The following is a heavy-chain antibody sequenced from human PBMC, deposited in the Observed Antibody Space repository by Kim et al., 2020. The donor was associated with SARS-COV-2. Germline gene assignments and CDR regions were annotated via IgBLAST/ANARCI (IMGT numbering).Heavy chain of an antibody. J-gene: IGHJ3*02. D-gene: IGHD6-19*01. Sequence: SGPTLVNPTQTLTLTCTFSGFSLSTSGMCVSWIRQPPGKALEWLALIDWDDDKYYSTSLKTRLTISKDTSKNQVVLTMTNMDPVDTATYYCARISAGVEQWPLGAFDIWGQGTMVTVSS. CDR2: IDWDDDK. CDR3: ARISAGVEQWPLGAFDI. CDR1: GFSLSTSGMC. V-gene: IGHV2-70*01.